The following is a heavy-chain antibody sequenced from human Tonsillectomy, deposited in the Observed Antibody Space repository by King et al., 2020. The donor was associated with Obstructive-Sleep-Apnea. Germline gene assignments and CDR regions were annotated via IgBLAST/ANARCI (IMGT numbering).Heavy chain of an antibody. CDR1: RYTFTNYE. CDR3: LLLFGEYDAFDI. CDR2: VDTTTGDP. D-gene: IGHD3-10*01. J-gene: IGHJ3*02. V-gene: IGHV7-4-1*02. Sequence: VQLVESGSELKKPGASVKLSCTASRYTFTNYEMHWVRQAPGQGLEWMGWVDTTTGDPTYAQGFTGRFVLSLDTSVSTAYLQITSLKAEDTAVYYSLLLFGEYDAFDIWGQGTMVTVSS.